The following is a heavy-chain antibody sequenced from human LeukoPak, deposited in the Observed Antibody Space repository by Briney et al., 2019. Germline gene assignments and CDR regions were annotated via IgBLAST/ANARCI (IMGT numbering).Heavy chain of an antibody. V-gene: IGHV3-48*01. D-gene: IGHD3-3*02. Sequence: PGGTLRLSCAASGFTFSSYSMNWVRQGPRKGLGWVSYSSSSSSTIYYADSVKGRFTISRDNAKNSLYLQMNSLRAEDTAVYYCARDRLAAGSPDYWGQGTLVTVSS. CDR2: SSSSSSTI. J-gene: IGHJ4*02. CDR3: ARDRLAAGSPDY. CDR1: GFTFSSYS.